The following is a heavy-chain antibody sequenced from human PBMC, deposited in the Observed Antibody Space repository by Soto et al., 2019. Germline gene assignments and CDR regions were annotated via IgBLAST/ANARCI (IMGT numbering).Heavy chain of an antibody. CDR3: ASAKAVVIAPLGI. V-gene: IGHV3-23*01. J-gene: IGHJ3*02. CDR2: ISESGGRRGGT. D-gene: IGHD2-21*01. Sequence: PGGSLRLSCTASGFSFSNSAMTWVRQAPGQGLEWVANISESGGRRGGTYYADSVKGRFTISRDNSNNTLYLQVDTLTGADTAIYYCASAKAVVIAPLGIWGQGTMVTVSS. CDR1: GFSFSNSA.